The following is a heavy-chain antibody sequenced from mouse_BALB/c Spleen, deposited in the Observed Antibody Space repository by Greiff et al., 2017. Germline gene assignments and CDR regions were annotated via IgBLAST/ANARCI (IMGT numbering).Heavy chain of an antibody. CDR2: ISYSGST. CDR3: ARRRYGDY. D-gene: IGHD1-1*01. V-gene: IGHV3-2*02. CDR1: GYSITSDYA. J-gene: IGHJ2*01. Sequence: QSGPGLVKPSQSLSLTCTVTGYSITSDYAWNWIRQFPGNKLEWMGYISYSGSTSYNPSLKSRISITRDTSKNQFFLQLNSVTTEDTATYYCARRRYGDYWGQGTTLTVSS.